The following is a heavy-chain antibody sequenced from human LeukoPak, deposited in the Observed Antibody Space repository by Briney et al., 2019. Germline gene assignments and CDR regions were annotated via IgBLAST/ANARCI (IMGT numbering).Heavy chain of an antibody. CDR3: ARGYQRPDY. J-gene: IGHJ4*02. Sequence: GGSLRLSCAASGFTFSTYTMNWVRQAPGKGLEWVSSISSSSDNINYADSVKGRFTISRDNAMNSVHLQMNSLRVEDTAVYYCARGYQRPDYWGQGTLITVSS. D-gene: IGHD2-2*01. CDR1: GFTFSTYT. V-gene: IGHV3-21*01. CDR2: ISSSSDNI.